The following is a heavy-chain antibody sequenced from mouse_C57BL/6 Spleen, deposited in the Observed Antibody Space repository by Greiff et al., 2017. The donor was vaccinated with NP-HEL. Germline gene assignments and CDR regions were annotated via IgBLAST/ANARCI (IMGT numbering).Heavy chain of an antibody. Sequence: DVMLVESGGGLVQPKGSLKLSCAASGFTFNTYAMHWVRQAPGKGLEWVARIRSKSSNYATYYADSVKDRFTITRDDSQCMLYLQMNNLKTEDTALYYCVRDEGSNYFFDVWGTGTTVTVSS. J-gene: IGHJ1*03. CDR3: VRDEGSNYFFDV. D-gene: IGHD2-5*01. CDR2: IRSKSSNYAT. CDR1: GFTFNTYA. V-gene: IGHV10-3*01.